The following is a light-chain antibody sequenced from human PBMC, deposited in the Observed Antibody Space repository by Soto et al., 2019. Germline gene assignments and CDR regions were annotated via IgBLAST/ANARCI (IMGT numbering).Light chain of an antibody. Sequence: QSALTQPASVSGSPGQSITISCTGTSSDVGGYNYVSWYQQHPGKAPKLMIYDVSNRPSGVSNRFSGSKSGNTASLNISGLQAEDEADYYCSSYTSSSLYVFGTGTKPTVL. CDR3: SSYTSSSLYV. CDR2: DVS. J-gene: IGLJ1*01. V-gene: IGLV2-14*01. CDR1: SSDVGGYNY.